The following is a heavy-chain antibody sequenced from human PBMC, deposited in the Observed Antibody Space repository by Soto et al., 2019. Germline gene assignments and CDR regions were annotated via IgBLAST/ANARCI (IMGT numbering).Heavy chain of an antibody. V-gene: IGHV1-69*02. CDR1: GCTFSSYT. J-gene: IGHJ6*03. D-gene: IGHD2-15*01. CDR3: ASSAGGRAGYCSGGSCYSAYYYYYMDV. Sequence: SVKVSCKASGCTFSSYTISWVRQAPGQRLEWMGRIIPILGIANYAQKFQGRVTITADKSTSTAYMELSSLRSEDTAVYYCASSAGGRAGYCSGGSCYSAYYYYYMDVWGKGTTVTVSS. CDR2: IIPILGIA.